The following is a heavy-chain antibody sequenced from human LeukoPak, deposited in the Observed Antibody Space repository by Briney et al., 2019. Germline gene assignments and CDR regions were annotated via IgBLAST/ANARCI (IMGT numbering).Heavy chain of an antibody. D-gene: IGHD3-10*01. V-gene: IGHV4-59*01. Sequence: SETLSLTCSVSGGSIKSYYWSWIRQPPGKGLEWISHIYYSGSTNYNPSLKSRVTISVDTSKNQFSLKLSSVTAADTAVYYCARLEFTMVRGVIFDYWGQGILVTVSS. CDR3: ARLEFTMVRGVIFDY. CDR1: GGSIKSYY. J-gene: IGHJ4*02. CDR2: IYYSGST.